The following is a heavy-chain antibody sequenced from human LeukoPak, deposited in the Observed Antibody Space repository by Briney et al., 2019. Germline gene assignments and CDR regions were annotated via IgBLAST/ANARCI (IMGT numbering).Heavy chain of an antibody. CDR2: IYTSGST. D-gene: IGHD5-18*01. CDR1: GGSISSGSYY. J-gene: IGHJ3*02. V-gene: IGHV4-61*02. CDR3: ARSEYSYGADAFDI. Sequence: PSETLSLTCTVSGGSISSGSYYWTWIRQPAGKGLEYIGRIYTSGSTSYNPSLKSRVTISVDTSKNHFSLKLSSVTAADTAVYYCARSEYSYGADAFDIWGQGTMVTVSS.